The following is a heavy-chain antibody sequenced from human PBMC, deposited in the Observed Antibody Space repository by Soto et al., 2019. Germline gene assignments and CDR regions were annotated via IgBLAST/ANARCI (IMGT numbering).Heavy chain of an antibody. Sequence: ASVKVSCKASGYTFTSYGISWVRQAPGQGLEWMGWISAYNGNTNYAQKLQGRVTMTTDTSTSTAYMELRSLRSDDTAVYYCAGDVWGDSQANWFDPWGQGTLVTVSS. CDR1: GYTFTSYG. J-gene: IGHJ5*02. D-gene: IGHD3-22*01. V-gene: IGHV1-18*04. CDR2: ISAYNGNT. CDR3: AGDVWGDSQANWFDP.